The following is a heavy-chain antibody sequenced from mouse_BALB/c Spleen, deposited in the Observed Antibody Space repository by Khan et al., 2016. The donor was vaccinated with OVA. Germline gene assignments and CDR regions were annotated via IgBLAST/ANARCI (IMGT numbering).Heavy chain of an antibody. V-gene: IGHV2-6-7*01. CDR2: IWGDGST. CDR3: ARAYYGNYREAMDY. Sequence: QMQLEESGPGLVAPSQSLSITCTVSGFSLTGYGVNWVRQPPGKGLEWLGMIWGDGSTDYNSALKSRPNLSKDNSKSHVFLKMNSLQTDDTARYYCARAYYGNYREAMDYWGQGTSVTVSS. CDR1: GFSLTGYG. J-gene: IGHJ4*01. D-gene: IGHD2-10*01.